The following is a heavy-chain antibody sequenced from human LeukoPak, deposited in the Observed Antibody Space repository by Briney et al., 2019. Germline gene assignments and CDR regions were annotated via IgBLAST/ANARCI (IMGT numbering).Heavy chain of an antibody. CDR1: GFTFSSYG. Sequence: HPGRSLRLSCATSGFTFSSYGMHWVRQAPGKGLEWVAVISYDGSNKYYADSVKGRFTISRDNSKNTLYLQMNSLRAEDTAVYYCAKIQQQLVIYYYGMDVWGQGTTVTVSS. J-gene: IGHJ6*02. CDR3: AKIQQQLVIYYYGMDV. V-gene: IGHV3-30*18. CDR2: ISYDGSNK. D-gene: IGHD6-13*01.